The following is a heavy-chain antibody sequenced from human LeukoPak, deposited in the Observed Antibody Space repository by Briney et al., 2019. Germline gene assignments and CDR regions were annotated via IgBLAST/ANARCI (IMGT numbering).Heavy chain of an antibody. V-gene: IGHV3-9*01. CDR1: GFIFDDYA. Sequence: GGFLRLSCAASGFIFDDYALHWVRQAPGKGLEWVSGISWNSGDIDYVDSVKGRFTISRDNAKDSLYLQMNSLRAEDTALYYCFVGQGINCWGQGTLVTVSP. D-gene: IGHD3-10*01. CDR3: FVGQGINC. J-gene: IGHJ4*02. CDR2: ISWNSGDI.